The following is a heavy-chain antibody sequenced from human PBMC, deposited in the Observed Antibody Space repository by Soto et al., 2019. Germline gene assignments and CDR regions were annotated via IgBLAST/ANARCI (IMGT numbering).Heavy chain of an antibody. V-gene: IGHV3-30-3*01. CDR1: GFTFGTYA. CDR3: ARVTPGNNLYDFSGLDV. Sequence: GGSLRLSCVASGFTFGTYAIHWVRQAPGKGLQWVALISYEGSNTYYADSVKGRFTISRDNSKNTLYLEMNTLRPEDTAVYYCARVTPGNNLYDFSGLDVWGQGTSVTGSS. CDR2: ISYEGSNT. J-gene: IGHJ6*02. D-gene: IGHD1-1*01.